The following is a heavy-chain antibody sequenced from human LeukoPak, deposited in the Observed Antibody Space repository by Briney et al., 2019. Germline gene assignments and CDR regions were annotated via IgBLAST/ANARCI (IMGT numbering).Heavy chain of an antibody. CDR3: ARVGVGYCSGGSCSGDAFDI. CDR1: GGSFSGYY. CDR2: IYHSGST. D-gene: IGHD2-15*01. Sequence: MPSETLSLTCAVYGGSFSGYYWSWIRQPPGKGLEWIGSIYHSGSTYYNPSLKSRVTISVDTSKNQFSLKLSSVTAADTAVYYCARVGVGYCSGGSCSGDAFDIWGQGTMVTVSS. J-gene: IGHJ3*02. V-gene: IGHV4-34*01.